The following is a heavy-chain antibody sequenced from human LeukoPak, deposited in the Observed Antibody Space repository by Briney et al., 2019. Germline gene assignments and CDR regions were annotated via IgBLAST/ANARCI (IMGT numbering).Heavy chain of an antibody. CDR1: GYTLTSYD. CDR2: MNPNSGNT. D-gene: IGHD3-10*01. CDR3: ARGLLITMVRGVNNYYYYGMDV. J-gene: IGHJ6*02. V-gene: IGHV1-8*01. Sequence: GASVKVPCKASGYTLTSYDINWVRQATGQGLEWMGWMNPNSGNTGYAQKFQGRVTMTRNTSISTAYMELSSLRSEDTAVYYCARGLLITMVRGVNNYYYYGMDVWGQGTTVTVSS.